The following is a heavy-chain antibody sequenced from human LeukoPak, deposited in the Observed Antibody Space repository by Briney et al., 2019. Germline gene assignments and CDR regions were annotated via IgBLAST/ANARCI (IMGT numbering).Heavy chain of an antibody. CDR2: IYYSGST. CDR1: GPSISSYY. V-gene: IGHV4-59*01. Sequence: RPSETLSLTCTVSGPSISSYYWSWIRQPPGKGLEWLGYIYYSGSTNYNPSLKSRVTISVDTSKNQFSLKLSSVTAADTAVYYCARGANWYVSHWGQGTLVTVSS. CDR3: ARGANWYVSH. D-gene: IGHD1-1*01. J-gene: IGHJ4*02.